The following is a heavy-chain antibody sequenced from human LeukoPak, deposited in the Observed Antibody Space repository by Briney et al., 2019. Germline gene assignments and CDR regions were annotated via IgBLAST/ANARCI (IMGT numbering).Heavy chain of an antibody. CDR2: IYYSGST. D-gene: IGHD6-19*01. CDR3: XXLXLSGWPLHPRDY. CDR1: GGSISSSSYY. V-gene: IGHV4-39*01. Sequence: ETLSLTCTVSGGSISSSSYYWGWIRQPPGKGLEWIGSIYYSGSTYYNPSLKSRVTITVDTSKNQFSLKLSSVTAADTAVYYXXXLXLSGWPLHPRDYWGQGTLVTVSS. J-gene: IGHJ4*02.